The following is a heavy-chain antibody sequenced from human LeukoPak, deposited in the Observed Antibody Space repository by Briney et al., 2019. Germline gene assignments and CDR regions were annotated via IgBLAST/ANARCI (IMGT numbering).Heavy chain of an antibody. CDR3: ARDAIVRDYSNSDY. D-gene: IGHD4-11*01. J-gene: IGHJ4*02. V-gene: IGHV1-2*02. CDR2: INPNSGGT. Sequence: ASVKVSCKASGHTXTGYYIHWVRQAPGQGLEWMGWINPNSGGTNYAQKFQGRVNMTRDTSISTAYMELSRLTSDDTAVYYCARDAIVRDYSNSDYWGQGTLVTVSS. CDR1: GHTXTGYY.